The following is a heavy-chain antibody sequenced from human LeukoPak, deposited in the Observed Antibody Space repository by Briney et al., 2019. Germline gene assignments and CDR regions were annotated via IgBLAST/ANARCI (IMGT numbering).Heavy chain of an antibody. CDR1: GDSISSGSYY. V-gene: IGHV4-61*02. CDR2: IYIRGTS. D-gene: IGHD2-8*02. CDR3: ARGYWFYFDY. Sequence: SETLSLTCTVSGDSISSGSYYWSWIRQPAGKGLEWIGRIYIRGTSSYNPSLNSRVTISADTSKNQFSLKLYSVTSADTAVYYCARGYWFYFDYWGQGTLVTASS. J-gene: IGHJ4*02.